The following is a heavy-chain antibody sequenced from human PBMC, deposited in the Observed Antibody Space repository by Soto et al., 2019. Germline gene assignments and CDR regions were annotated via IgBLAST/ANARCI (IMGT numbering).Heavy chain of an antibody. D-gene: IGHD4-17*01. J-gene: IGHJ6*02. CDR2: INAGNGNT. CDR1: GYTFTSYA. V-gene: IGHV1-3*01. CDR3: AARATVNTDYYYGMDV. Sequence: QVQLVQSGAEVKKPGASVKVSCKASGYTFTSYAMPWVRQAPGQRLEWMGWINAGNGNTKYSQKFQGRVTITRDTSASTAYMELSSLRSEDTAVYYCAARATVNTDYYYGMDVWGQGNTVTVAS.